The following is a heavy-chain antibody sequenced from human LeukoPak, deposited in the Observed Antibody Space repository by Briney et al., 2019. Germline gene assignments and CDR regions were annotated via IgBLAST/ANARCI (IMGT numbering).Heavy chain of an antibody. J-gene: IGHJ3*02. CDR3: ARSVDTAVDAFDI. D-gene: IGHD5-18*01. V-gene: IGHV4-38-2*01. CDR1: GYSISSGYY. Sequence: PSETLSPTCAVSGYSISSGYYWGWIRQPPGKGLEWIGSIYHSGSTYYNPSLKSRVTISVDTSKNQFSLKLSSVTAADTAVYYCARSVDTAVDAFDIWGQGTMVTVSS. CDR2: IYHSGST.